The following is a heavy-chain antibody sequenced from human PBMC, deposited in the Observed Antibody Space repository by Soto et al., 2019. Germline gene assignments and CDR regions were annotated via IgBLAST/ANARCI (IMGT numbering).Heavy chain of an antibody. V-gene: IGHV3-30*18. CDR1: GFTFSSYG. CDR2: ISYDGSNK. J-gene: IGHJ4*02. CDR3: AKEVSSGWLSYDY. D-gene: IGHD6-19*01. Sequence: QVQLVESGGGVVQSGRSLRLSCAASGFTFSSYGMHWVRQAPGKGLEWVAVISYDGSNKYYADSVKGRFTISRDNSKNTLYLQMNSLRAEDTAVYYCAKEVSSGWLSYDYWGQGTLVTVSS.